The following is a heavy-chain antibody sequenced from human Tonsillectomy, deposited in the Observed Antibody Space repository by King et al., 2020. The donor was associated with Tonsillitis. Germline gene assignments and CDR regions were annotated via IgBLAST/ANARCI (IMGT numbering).Heavy chain of an antibody. Sequence: VQLVESGGGLVQPGGSLRLSCAASGFTFSNSAMSWVRQAPGKGLEWVSAISGSGAYTYYADSVKGRFTISRDNSKNTLYIQMNSLRAEDTAVYYCAKGGFNYFDYWGQGTLVTVSS. V-gene: IGHV3-23*04. CDR1: GFTFSNSA. CDR2: ISGSGAYT. CDR3: AKGGFNYFDY. J-gene: IGHJ4*02. D-gene: IGHD3-10*01.